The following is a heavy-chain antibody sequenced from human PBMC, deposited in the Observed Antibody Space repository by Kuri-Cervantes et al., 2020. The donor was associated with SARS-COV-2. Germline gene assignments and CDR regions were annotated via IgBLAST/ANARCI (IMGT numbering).Heavy chain of an antibody. D-gene: IGHD4/OR15-4a*01. CDR1: GGSISSYY. Sequence: SETLSLTCTVSGGSISSYYWSWIRQPPGKGLEWIGYIYYSGSTNYNPSLKSRVTISVDTSKNQFSLKLSSVTAADTAVYYCARRAKHWYFDLWGRGTLVTVFS. J-gene: IGHJ2*01. V-gene: IGHV4-59*08. CDR3: ARRAKHWYFDL. CDR2: IYYSGST.